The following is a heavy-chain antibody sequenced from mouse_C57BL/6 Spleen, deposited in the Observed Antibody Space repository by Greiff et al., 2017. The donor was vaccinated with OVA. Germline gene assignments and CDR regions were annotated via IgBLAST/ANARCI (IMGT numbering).Heavy chain of an antibody. CDR2: ISSGGSYT. CDR3: ARQDDVYSYFDY. Sequence: EVKLQESGGDLVKPGGSLKLSCAASGFTFSSYGMSWVRQTPDKRLEWVATISSGGSYTYYPASVKGRFTISRDNAKNTLYLQMSSLNSEDTAMYYCARQDDVYSYFDYWGQGTTLTVSS. V-gene: IGHV5-6*01. D-gene: IGHD2-3*01. CDR1: GFTFSSYG. J-gene: IGHJ2*01.